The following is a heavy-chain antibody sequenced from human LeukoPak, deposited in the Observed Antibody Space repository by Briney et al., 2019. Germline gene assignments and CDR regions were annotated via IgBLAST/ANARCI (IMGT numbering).Heavy chain of an antibody. Sequence: GGSLRLSCAASGFTFSSYGMHWVRQAPGKGLEWVAVIWYDGSNKYYADSVKGRFTISRDNSKNTLYLQMNSLRAEDTAVYYCARDGNIAVAGLYCYYGMDVWGQGTTVTVSS. CDR1: GFTFSSYG. V-gene: IGHV3-33*01. CDR2: IWYDGSNK. D-gene: IGHD6-19*01. CDR3: ARDGNIAVAGLYCYYGMDV. J-gene: IGHJ6*02.